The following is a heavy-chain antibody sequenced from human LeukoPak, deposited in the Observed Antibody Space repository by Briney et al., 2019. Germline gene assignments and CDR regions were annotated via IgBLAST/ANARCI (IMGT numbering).Heavy chain of an antibody. CDR2: IIPIFGTA. CDR1: GGTFSSCA. J-gene: IGHJ4*02. CDR3: AREDGHCSSTSCLYYFDY. D-gene: IGHD2-2*03. V-gene: IGHV1-69*01. Sequence: ASVKVSCKASGGTFSSCAISWVRQAPGQGLEWMGGIIPIFGTANYAQKFQDRVTITADESTSTAYMELSSLRSEDTAVYYCAREDGHCSSTSCLYYFDYWGQGTLVTVSS.